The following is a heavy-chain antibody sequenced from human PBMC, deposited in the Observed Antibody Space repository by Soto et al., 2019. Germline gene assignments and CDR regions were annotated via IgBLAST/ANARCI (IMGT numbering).Heavy chain of an antibody. V-gene: IGHV2-5*02. J-gene: IGHJ4*02. CDR2: LYWGDDK. D-gene: IGHD4-17*01. CDR1: GFSLNTRGVG. CDR3: AHVGLTVPYFDY. Sequence: QITLKESGPALVKPTQTLTLTCTFSGFSLNTRGVGVGWIRQPPGKALEWLALLYWGDDKRYSPSLKSRLTITKDPPKNQLVLTMTSMDPVDTATYYCAHVGLTVPYFDYWGQGTLVTVSS.